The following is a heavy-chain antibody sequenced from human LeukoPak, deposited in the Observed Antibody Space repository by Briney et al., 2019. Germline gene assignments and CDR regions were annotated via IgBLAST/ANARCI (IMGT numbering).Heavy chain of an antibody. Sequence: QSGGSLRLSCAASGFTFSDYWMSWVRQAPGKGLEWVANIKKDGSEKYYVDSVKGRFTISRDDAKNSMYLQMNSLRAEDTAVYYCAKDDIVRGVYPGPFDRWGQGTLVTVSS. CDR2: IKKDGSEK. CDR3: AKDDIVRGVYPGPFDR. J-gene: IGHJ4*02. V-gene: IGHV3-7*03. CDR1: GFTFSDYW. D-gene: IGHD3-10*01.